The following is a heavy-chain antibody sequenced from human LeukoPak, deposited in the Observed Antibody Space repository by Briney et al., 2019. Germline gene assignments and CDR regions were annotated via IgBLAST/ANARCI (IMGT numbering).Heavy chain of an antibody. CDR3: AKGVYYYDSSGYYYTYYFDY. D-gene: IGHD3-22*01. V-gene: IGHV3-23*01. Sequence: GGSLRLSCAASGFTFSSYAMSWVRQAPGKGLEWVSAISGSGGSTYYADSVKGRFTISRDNSKDTLYLQMNSLRAEDTAVYYCAKGVYYYDSSGYYYTYYFDYWGQGTLVAVSS. CDR2: ISGSGGST. CDR1: GFTFSSYA. J-gene: IGHJ4*02.